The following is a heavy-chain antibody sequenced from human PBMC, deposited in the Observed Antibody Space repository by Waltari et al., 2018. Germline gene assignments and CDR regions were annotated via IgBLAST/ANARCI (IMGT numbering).Heavy chain of an antibody. Sequence: VQLQQSGPGLVKPSQTLSLTCAVSGDSVSVNSAAAWNWIRQSPSRGLEWLGRTYDRSKWSNEYAGAVRSRITINPDTSKNQYSLHLNSVTPEDTAVYYCARGSSSSFDSWGQGILVTVSS. CDR2: TYDRSKWSN. J-gene: IGHJ4*02. CDR1: GDSVSVNSAAA. CDR3: ARGSSSSFDS. D-gene: IGHD6-13*01. V-gene: IGHV6-1*01.